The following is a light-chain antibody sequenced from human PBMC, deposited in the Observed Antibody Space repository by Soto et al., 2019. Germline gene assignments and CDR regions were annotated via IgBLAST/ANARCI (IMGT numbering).Light chain of an antibody. V-gene: IGLV2-14*03. CDR3: SSYKSPHVV. CDR2: SIS. Sequence: QSALTQPASVSGSPGQAISISCTAASSDIGDYEYVSWYQQFPGKAPSLIIYSISSRPSGVPNRFSGSKSGNTASLTIFGLHGEDEAVYYCSSYKSPHVVFGGGTKLTVL. CDR1: SSDIGDYEY. J-gene: IGLJ2*01.